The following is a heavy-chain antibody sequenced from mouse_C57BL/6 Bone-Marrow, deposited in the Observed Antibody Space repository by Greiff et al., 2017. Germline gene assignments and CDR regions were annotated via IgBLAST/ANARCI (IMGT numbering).Heavy chain of an antibody. V-gene: IGHV1-5*01. J-gene: IGHJ2*01. CDR1: GYTFTSYW. CDR3: TRDWGYYFDY. D-gene: IGHD4-1*01. CDR2: IYPGNSDT. Sequence: EVQLQESGTVLARPGASVKMSCKTSGYTFTSYWMHWVKQRPGQGLEWIGAIYPGNSDTSYNQKFKGEAKLTAVTSASTAYMELSSLTNEDSAVYYCTRDWGYYFDYWGQGTTLTVSS.